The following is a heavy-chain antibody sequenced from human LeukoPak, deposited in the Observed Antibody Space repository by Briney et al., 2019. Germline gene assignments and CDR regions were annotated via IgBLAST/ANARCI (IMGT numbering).Heavy chain of an antibody. V-gene: IGHV4-34*01. CDR1: GGSFSGYY. Sequence: SETLSLTCAVYGGSFSGYYWSWIRQPPGKGLEWIGEINHSGSTNYNPSLKSRVTILVDTSKNQFSLKLSSVTAADTAVYYCAREGVRGVITQNPYIDYWGQGTLVTVSS. D-gene: IGHD3-10*01. CDR3: AREGVRGVITQNPYIDY. J-gene: IGHJ4*02. CDR2: INHSGST.